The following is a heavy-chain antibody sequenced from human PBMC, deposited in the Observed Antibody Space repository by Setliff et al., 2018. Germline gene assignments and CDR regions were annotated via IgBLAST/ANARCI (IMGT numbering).Heavy chain of an antibody. V-gene: IGHV3-7*03. CDR1: AFIFSSYW. J-gene: IGHJ4*02. CDR2: MNEDGRVI. Sequence: GGSLRLSCEASAFIFSSYWMAWVRQAPGKGLEWVATMNEDGRVIHYVDSMKGRFTISRDNAKNSLYLQMNSPRVEDTAVYYCARDPTRRFDYWGQGTLVTCSS. CDR3: ARDPTRRFDY.